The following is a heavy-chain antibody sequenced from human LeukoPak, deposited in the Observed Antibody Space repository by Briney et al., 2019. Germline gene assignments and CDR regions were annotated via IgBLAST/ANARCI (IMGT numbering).Heavy chain of an antibody. CDR3: AKVKYQLLLRYYFDY. V-gene: IGHV3-23*01. Sequence: KAGGSLRLSCAASGFTFSSYAMSWVRQAPGKGLEWVSAISGSGGSTYYADSVKGRFTISRDNSKNTLYLQMNSLRAEDTAVYYCAKVKYQLLLRYYFDYWGQGTLVTVSS. CDR1: GFTFSSYA. D-gene: IGHD2-2*01. J-gene: IGHJ4*02. CDR2: ISGSGGST.